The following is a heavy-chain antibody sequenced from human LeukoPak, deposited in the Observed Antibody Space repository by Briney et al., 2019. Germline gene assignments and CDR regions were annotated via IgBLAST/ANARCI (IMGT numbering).Heavy chain of an antibody. CDR1: GYTFTSYA. Sequence: ASVKVSCKASGYTFTSYAMNWVRQAPGQGLEWMGWINTNTGNPTYAQGFTGRFVFSLDTSVSTAYLQISSLKAEDPAVYYCARHYYDSSGYWGYYYYYYMDVWGKGTTVSVSS. CDR2: INTNTGNP. V-gene: IGHV7-4-1*02. J-gene: IGHJ6*03. D-gene: IGHD3-22*01. CDR3: ARHYYDSSGYWGYYYYYYMDV.